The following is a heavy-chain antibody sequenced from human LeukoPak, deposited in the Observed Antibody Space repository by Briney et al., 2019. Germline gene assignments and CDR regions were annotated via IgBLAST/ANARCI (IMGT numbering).Heavy chain of an antibody. CDR2: IKQDGSEK. Sequence: GGSLRLSCAASGFTFSSYWMSWVRQAPGKGLEWVADIKQDGSEKYYVDSVKGRFTISRDNAKNSLYLQMNSLRAEDTAVYYCARGARDTAMVRGNYFDYWGQGTLVTVSS. CDR3: ARGARDTAMVRGNYFDY. J-gene: IGHJ4*02. D-gene: IGHD5-18*01. CDR1: GFTFSSYW. V-gene: IGHV3-7*03.